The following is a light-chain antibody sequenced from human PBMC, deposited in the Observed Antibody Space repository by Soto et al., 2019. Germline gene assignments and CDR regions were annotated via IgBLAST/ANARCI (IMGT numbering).Light chain of an antibody. Sequence: EIGLTQSPATLSLYPGERATHSCRASQTVSSYLAWYQQKPGQAPRLLIYDASNRATGIPARFSGSGSGTDFTLTISSLEPEDFAVYYCQQRSDWPPTFGQGTKVDIK. CDR3: QQRSDWPPT. CDR2: DAS. CDR1: QTVSSY. J-gene: IGKJ1*01. V-gene: IGKV3-11*01.